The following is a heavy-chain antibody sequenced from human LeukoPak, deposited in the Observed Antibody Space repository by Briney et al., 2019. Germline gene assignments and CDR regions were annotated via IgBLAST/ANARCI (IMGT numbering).Heavy chain of an antibody. V-gene: IGHV2-5*02. D-gene: IGHD6-6*01. CDR2: IYWDGDN. J-gene: IGHJ4*02. CDR3: AHRVFIAARPISIRYFDY. Sequence: SGPTLVNPTQTLTLTCTFSGFSLSTSGVGVGWFRQPPGKALEWLALIYWDGDNRYSSSLKSRLTITKDTSKKQVVLTMTNMDPVHTATYYCAHRVFIAARPISIRYFDYWGQGTLVTVSS. CDR1: GFSLSTSGVG.